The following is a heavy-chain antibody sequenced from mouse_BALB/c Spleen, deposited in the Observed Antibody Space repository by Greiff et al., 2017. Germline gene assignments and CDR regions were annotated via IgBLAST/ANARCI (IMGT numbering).Heavy chain of an antibody. D-gene: IGHD2-1*01. CDR1: GFTFSSYT. CDR3: ARQRGNYDYAMDY. Sequence: EVHLVESGGGLVQPGGSLKLSCAASGFTFSSYTMSWVRQTPEKRLEWVAYISNGGGSTYYPDTVKGRFTISRDNAKNTLYLQMSSLKSEDTAMYYCARQRGNYDYAMDYWGQGTSVTVSS. CDR2: ISNGGGST. V-gene: IGHV5-12-2*01. J-gene: IGHJ4*01.